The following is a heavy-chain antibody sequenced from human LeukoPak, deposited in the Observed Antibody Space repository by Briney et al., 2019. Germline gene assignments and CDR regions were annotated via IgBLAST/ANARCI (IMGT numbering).Heavy chain of an antibody. J-gene: IGHJ3*02. Sequence: GESLKISCKGSGYSFTSYWIGWVRQMPGKGLEWMGTIYPGDSDTRYSPSFQGQVTISADKSISTAYLQWSSLKASDTAMYYCARVSGSGSYYNAFDIWGQGTMVTVSS. CDR2: IYPGDSDT. CDR3: ARVSGSGSYYNAFDI. CDR1: GYSFTSYW. D-gene: IGHD3-10*01. V-gene: IGHV5-51*01.